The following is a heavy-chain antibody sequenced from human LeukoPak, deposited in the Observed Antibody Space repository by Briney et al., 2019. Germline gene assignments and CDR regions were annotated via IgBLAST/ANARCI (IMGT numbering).Heavy chain of an antibody. Sequence: SETLSLTCTVSGGSISSSSYYWGWIRQPPGKGLEWIGSIYYSGSTYYNPSLKSRVTISVDTSKNQFSLKLSSVTAADTAVYYCARQVTMIVVVITPYFDYWGQGTLVTVSS. D-gene: IGHD3-22*01. CDR3: ARQVTMIVVVITPYFDY. CDR1: GGSISSSSYY. J-gene: IGHJ4*02. V-gene: IGHV4-39*01. CDR2: IYYSGST.